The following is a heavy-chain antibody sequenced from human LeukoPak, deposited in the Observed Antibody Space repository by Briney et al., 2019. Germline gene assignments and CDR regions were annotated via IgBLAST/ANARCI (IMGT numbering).Heavy chain of an antibody. D-gene: IGHD3-10*01. CDR1: GYSFSDYY. V-gene: IGHV4-34*01. CDR3: ARVKYYGSGSYSSVDY. J-gene: IGHJ4*02. CDR2: INHRAST. Sequence: SETLSLTCAVYGYSFSDYYWNWIRQPPGKGLEWIGEINHRASTNYNPSLQRRVTISVDTSKNQFSLKLSSVTAADTAVYYCARVKYYGSGSYSSVDYWGQGTLVTVSS.